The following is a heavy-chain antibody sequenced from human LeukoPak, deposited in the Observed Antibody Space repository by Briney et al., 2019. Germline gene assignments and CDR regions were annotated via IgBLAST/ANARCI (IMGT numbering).Heavy chain of an antibody. J-gene: IGHJ4*02. CDR3: ARGASFDY. CDR1: GFTFSSYS. Sequence: GSLRLSCAASGFTFSSYSMNWVRRAPGKGLEWIGEINHSGSTNYNPSLKSRVTISVDTSKNQFSLKLSSVTAADTAVYYCARGASFDYWGQGTLVTVSS. CDR2: INHSGST. V-gene: IGHV4-34*01.